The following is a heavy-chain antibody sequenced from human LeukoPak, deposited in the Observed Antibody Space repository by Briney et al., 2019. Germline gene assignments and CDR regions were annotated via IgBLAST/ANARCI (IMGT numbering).Heavy chain of an antibody. CDR3: AREDGYCSGGNCYSYFDS. CDR2: IKKTGSET. CDR1: GFTFSHFW. D-gene: IGHD2-15*01. V-gene: IGHV3-7*01. J-gene: IGHJ4*02. Sequence: GGSLRLSCAASGFTFSHFWMSWVRQAPGKGLEWVAYIKKTGSETYYVDSVKGRFTITRDNTRSSLFLQMYSLRAEDTAVYFCAREDGYCSGGNCYSYFDSWGQGALVTVSS.